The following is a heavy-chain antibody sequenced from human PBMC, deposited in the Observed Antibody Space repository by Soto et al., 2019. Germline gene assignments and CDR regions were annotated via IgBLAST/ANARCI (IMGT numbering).Heavy chain of an antibody. V-gene: IGHV3-7*01. CDR1: GFTFSRYW. J-gene: IGHJ3*02. Sequence: GGSLRLSCAASGFTFSRYWMNWVRQAPGKGLEWVANIKQDGTEKNYVDSVKGRFTISRDNARKSLYLQMDSLRAEDTAVYFCARGDTPMITGMDSFDIWGQGTMVTVSS. CDR2: IKQDGTEK. CDR3: ARGDTPMITGMDSFDI. D-gene: IGHD5-18*01.